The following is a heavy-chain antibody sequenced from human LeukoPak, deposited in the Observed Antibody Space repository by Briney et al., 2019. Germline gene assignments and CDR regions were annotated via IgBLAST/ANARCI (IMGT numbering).Heavy chain of an antibody. CDR3: ARDHERYCSGGSCYSGPDY. J-gene: IGHJ4*02. D-gene: IGHD2-15*01. CDR1: GFTFTSYE. Sequence: GPSLRLSCAPSGFTFTSYEMNSVRHAPGRGREWVSYITSTGSTIYYAHSVKGRFTISRDNSKNTLYLQMNSLRAEDTAVYYCARDHERYCSGGSCYSGPDYWGKGTLVTVSS. V-gene: IGHV3-48*03. CDR2: ITSTGSTI.